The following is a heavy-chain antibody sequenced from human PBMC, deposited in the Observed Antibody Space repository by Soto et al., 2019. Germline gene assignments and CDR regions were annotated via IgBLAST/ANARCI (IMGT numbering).Heavy chain of an antibody. Sequence: ASVKVSCKASGYTFTSYDINWGRQATGQGLEWMGWMNPNSGNTGYAQKFQGRVTMTRNTSISTAYMELSSLRSEDTAVYYCANALRFLDCLPPRGQGPPITVPQ. CDR3: ANALRFLDCLPP. V-gene: IGHV1-8*01. CDR2: MNPNSGNT. D-gene: IGHD3-3*01. J-gene: IGHJ5*02. CDR1: GYTFTSYD.